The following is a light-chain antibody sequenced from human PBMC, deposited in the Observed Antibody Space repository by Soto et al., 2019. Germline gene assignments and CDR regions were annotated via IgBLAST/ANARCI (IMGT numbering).Light chain of an antibody. CDR1: QGISNY. CDR3: QQYYSFPWT. Sequence: GDRVTISCRMSQGISNYLAWYQQKPGKAPELLIYAASTLQSGVPSRFSGSGSGTDFTLTISCLQSEDFATYYCQQYYSFPWTFGQGTKVEIK. J-gene: IGKJ1*01. CDR2: AAS. V-gene: IGKV1D-8*01.